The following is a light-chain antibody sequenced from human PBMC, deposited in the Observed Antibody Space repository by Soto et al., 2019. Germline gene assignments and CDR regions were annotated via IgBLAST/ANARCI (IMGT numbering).Light chain of an antibody. Sequence: QSVLTQPASVSGSPGQSFTIPCTGSSSDVGAYHSVSWYQQHPGKAPKLIIFDVSNRPSGVSNRFSGSKSGNTASLTIAGLQAEDEADYYCSSFRDTGTVMFGGGTKLTVL. J-gene: IGLJ3*02. CDR1: SSDVGAYHS. V-gene: IGLV2-14*03. CDR2: DVS. CDR3: SSFRDTGTVM.